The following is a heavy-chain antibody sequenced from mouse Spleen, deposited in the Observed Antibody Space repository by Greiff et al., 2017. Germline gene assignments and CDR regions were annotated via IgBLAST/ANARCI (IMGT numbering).Heavy chain of an antibody. Sequence: EVKVEESGGGLVKPGGSLKLSCAASGFTFSSYTMSWVRQTPEKRLEWVATISGGGGNTYYPDSVKGRFTISRDNAKNTLYLQMSSLRSEDTALYYCARDLIYYGSSLYFDVWGTGTTVTVSS. J-gene: IGHJ1*03. D-gene: IGHD1-1*01. CDR1: GFTFSSYT. V-gene: IGHV5-9*01. CDR2: ISGGGGNT. CDR3: ARDLIYYGSSLYFDV.